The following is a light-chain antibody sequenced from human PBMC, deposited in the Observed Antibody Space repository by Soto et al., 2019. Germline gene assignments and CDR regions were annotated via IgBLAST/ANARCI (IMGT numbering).Light chain of an antibody. CDR1: QSVSSN. CDR2: GAS. Sequence: EIVMTQSPATLSVSPGERATLSCRASQSVSSNLAWYQQKPGQAPRLLIYGASTRATGIPARFSGSGSGTESTLTISSLQSEDGAVYYCQQYNNWPFTFGPGTKVDIK. J-gene: IGKJ3*01. CDR3: QQYNNWPFT. V-gene: IGKV3-15*01.